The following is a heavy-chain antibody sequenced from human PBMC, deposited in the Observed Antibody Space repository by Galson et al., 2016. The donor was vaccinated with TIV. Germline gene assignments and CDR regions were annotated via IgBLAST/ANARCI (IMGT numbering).Heavy chain of an antibody. CDR1: GFSLRRSRMC. D-gene: IGHD6-19*01. CDR2: IDGDDDT. V-gene: IGHV2-70*11. Sequence: PALVKPTQTLTLTCTFSGFSLRRSRMCVTWMRQPPGKALEWLARIDGDDDTYYNNFLATRLFITKDTSRNQVVFTLTNLDPADTATYYCARASSDYFYNYGMDVWGQGTTVTVS. J-gene: IGHJ6*02. CDR3: ARASSDYFYNYGMDV.